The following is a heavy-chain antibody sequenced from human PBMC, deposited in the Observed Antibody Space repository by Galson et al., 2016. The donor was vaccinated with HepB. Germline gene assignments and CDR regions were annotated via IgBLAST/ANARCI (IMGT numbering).Heavy chain of an antibody. CDR1: GGTFSSSA. J-gene: IGHJ6*02. D-gene: IGHD3-22*01. V-gene: IGHV1-69*13. CDR3: AREKSFYDTSGYSPSYFFYGLDV. CDR2: IIPIFAIT. Sequence: SVKVSCKASGGTFSSSAISWVRQAPGQGLEWMGGIIPIFAITNYAQKFQGRVTITADESTSTAYMELSSLRSEDPAVYYCAREKSFYDTSGYSPSYFFYGLDVWGQGTTVTVSS.